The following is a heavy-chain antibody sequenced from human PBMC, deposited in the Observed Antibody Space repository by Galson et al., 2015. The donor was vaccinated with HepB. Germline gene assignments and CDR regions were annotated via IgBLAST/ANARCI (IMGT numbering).Heavy chain of an antibody. J-gene: IGHJ6*02. CDR1: GGTFSSYT. CDR2: IIPILGIA. CDR3: ARVGRFDRSGGSCYYYGMDV. Sequence: SVKVSCKASGGTFSSYTISWVRQAPGQGLEWMGRIIPILGIANYAQKFQGRVTITADKSTSTAYMELSSLRSEDTAVYYCARVGRFDRSGGSCYYYGMDVWGQGTTVTVSS. V-gene: IGHV1-69*02. D-gene: IGHD2-15*01.